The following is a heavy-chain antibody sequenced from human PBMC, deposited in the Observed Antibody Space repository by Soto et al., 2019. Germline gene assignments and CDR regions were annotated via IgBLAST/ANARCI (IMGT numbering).Heavy chain of an antibody. CDR2: ISGSGGST. Sequence: QRLSCAASGFTFSSYAMSWVRQAPGKGLEWVSAISGSGGSTYYADSVKGRFTISRDNSKNTLYLQMNSLRAEDTAVYYCAKGEQWLVLHYFDYWGQGTQVTVSS. J-gene: IGHJ4*02. D-gene: IGHD6-19*01. CDR1: GFTFSSYA. V-gene: IGHV3-23*01. CDR3: AKGEQWLVLHYFDY.